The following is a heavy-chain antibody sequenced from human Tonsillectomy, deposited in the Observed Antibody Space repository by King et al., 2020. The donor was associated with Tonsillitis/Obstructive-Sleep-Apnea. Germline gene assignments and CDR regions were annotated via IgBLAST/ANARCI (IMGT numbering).Heavy chain of an antibody. D-gene: IGHD3-16*01. CDR2: IYYSGST. J-gene: IGHJ6*02. V-gene: IGHV4-59*08. Sequence: VQLQESGPGLVKPSETLSLTCTVSGGSISSYYWSWIRQPPGKGLEWIGYIYYSGSTSYNPSLKSRVTISVDTSKNQFSLNLNSVTAADTAVYYCARQGDYYDYGMDVWGQGTTVTVSS. CDR3: ARQGDYYDYGMDV. CDR1: GGSISSYY.